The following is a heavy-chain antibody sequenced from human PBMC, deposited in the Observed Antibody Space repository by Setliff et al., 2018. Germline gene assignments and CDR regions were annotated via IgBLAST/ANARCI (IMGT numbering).Heavy chain of an antibody. CDR1: GYSLSNYV. D-gene: IGHD4-17*01. J-gene: IGHJ4*01. CDR2: INTKTGDP. CDR3: ARADHLVTTTFDY. V-gene: IGHV7-4-1*02. Sequence: ASVKVSCMASGYSLSNYVMNWVRQAPGQGLEWMGWINTKTGDPTYAQGYTGRFAFSLDTSDSATYLDISNLKAEDTATYYCARADHLVTTTFDYWGQGTLVTVSS.